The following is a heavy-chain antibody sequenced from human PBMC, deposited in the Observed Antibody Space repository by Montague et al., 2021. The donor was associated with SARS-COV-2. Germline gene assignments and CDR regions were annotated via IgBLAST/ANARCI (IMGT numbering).Heavy chain of an antibody. CDR2: VSRCGHT. Sequence: SETLSLTCVVYGHSVTGSNRWRWVRQPPKYSLGSIAEVSRCGHTNYSPPLRNRVTMSIDTVKNYFSLTVTSVTAADTAVYYCSRLNERGYHGYESDYWGQGTLVTVSS. V-gene: IGHV4/OR15-8*02. CDR1: GHSVTGSNR. D-gene: IGHD5-12*01. J-gene: IGHJ4*02. CDR3: SRLNERGYHGYESDY.